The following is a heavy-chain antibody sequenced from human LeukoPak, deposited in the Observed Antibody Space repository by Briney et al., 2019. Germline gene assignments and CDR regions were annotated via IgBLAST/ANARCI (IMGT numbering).Heavy chain of an antibody. Sequence: SETLSLTCTVSGGSLSSGSDYWSWVRQSAGKGLEWIGRIYASGSTNYNPSLKSRVTISVDTSKNQFSLKLSSVTAADTAVYYCARSGYSNFDYWGQGTLVTVSS. CDR1: GGSLSSGSDY. CDR3: ARSGYSNFDY. J-gene: IGHJ4*02. D-gene: IGHD3-3*01. CDR2: IYASGST. V-gene: IGHV4-61*02.